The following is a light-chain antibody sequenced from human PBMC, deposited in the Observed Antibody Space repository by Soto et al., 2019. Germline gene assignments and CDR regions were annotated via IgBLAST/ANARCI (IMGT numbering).Light chain of an antibody. Sequence: QSVLTQPPSASGTPGQRVTISCSGSSSNIGSNYVYWYQQLPGTAPKLLIYRNNQRPSGVPDRFSGSQSGTAASLAISGLLSEDEADYSCAAWDDSLSGVIFAGGTKLTVL. CDR1: SSNIGSNY. CDR3: AAWDDSLSGVI. CDR2: RNN. V-gene: IGLV1-47*01. J-gene: IGLJ2*01.